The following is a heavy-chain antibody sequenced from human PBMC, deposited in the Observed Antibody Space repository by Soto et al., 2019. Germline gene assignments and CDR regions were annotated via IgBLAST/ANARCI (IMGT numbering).Heavy chain of an antibody. CDR2: IYYSGST. J-gene: IGHJ6*02. CDR3: ARGLLLMNYYHCCMDV. Sequence: SETLSLTCTVSGGSISSGGYYWSWIRQHPGKGLEWIGYIYYSGSTYYNPSLKSRVTISVYTSKNQFSLKLSSVTAADTAVYYCARGLLLMNYYHCCMDVWGQGTTVTVSS. CDR1: GGSISSGGYY. V-gene: IGHV4-31*03.